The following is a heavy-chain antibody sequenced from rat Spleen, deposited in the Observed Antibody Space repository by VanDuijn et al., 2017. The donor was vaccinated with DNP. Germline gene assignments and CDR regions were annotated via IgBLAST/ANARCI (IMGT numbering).Heavy chain of an antibody. V-gene: IGHV5-58*01. CDR2: INTDGGTT. CDR1: GFTFSSYW. Sequence: EVQLVETGGGLVQPGRSLKLSCVASGFTFSSYWMYWIRQAPGKGLEWVASINTDGGTTYYPDSVKGRFTISRDNAENTVYLRMNSLRSEDTATYYCARHGTIAAISRLNWFAYWGQGTLVTVSS. CDR3: ARHGTIAAISRLNWFAY. D-gene: IGHD1-2*01. J-gene: IGHJ3*01.